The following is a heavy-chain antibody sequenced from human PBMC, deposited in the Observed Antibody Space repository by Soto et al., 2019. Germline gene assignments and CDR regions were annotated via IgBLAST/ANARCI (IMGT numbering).Heavy chain of an antibody. CDR3: AREGVGPYDFWSGYYVH. J-gene: IGHJ4*02. CDR2: ISYDATNQ. D-gene: IGHD3-3*01. Sequence: QVQLVESGGGVVQPGRSLGLSCAASGFIFSQYVMHWVRQAPGKGLEWVAIISYDATNQYYADSVRGRFTISRDNSNSTVYLQMNRLSAEDTAVYYCAREGVGPYDFWSGYYVHWGQGTLVTVSS. V-gene: IGHV3-30-3*01. CDR1: GFIFSQYV.